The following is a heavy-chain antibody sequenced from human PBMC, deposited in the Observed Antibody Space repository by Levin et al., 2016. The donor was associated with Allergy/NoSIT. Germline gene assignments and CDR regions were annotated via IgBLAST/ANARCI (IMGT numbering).Heavy chain of an antibody. CDR2: ISSSSSYI. D-gene: IGHD6-6*01. J-gene: IGHJ6*03. V-gene: IGHV3-21*01. CDR3: AREGIAARPDYYYMDV. CDR1: GFTFSSYS. Sequence: GESLKISCAASGFTFSSYSMNWVRQAPGKGLEWVSSISSSSSYIYYADSVKGRFTISRDNAKNSLYLQMNSLRAEDTAVYYCAREGIAARPDYYYMDVWGKGTTVTVSS.